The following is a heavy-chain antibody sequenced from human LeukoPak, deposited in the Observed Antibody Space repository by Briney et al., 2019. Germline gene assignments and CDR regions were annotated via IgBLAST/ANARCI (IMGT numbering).Heavy chain of an antibody. J-gene: IGHJ4*02. Sequence: ASVKVSCKASGYTFTGYYMHWVRQAPGQGLEWMGWINPNSGGTNYAQKFQGRVTMTRDTSISTAYMELSRLRSEDTAVYYCASSRGQGRDGYNHVYFDHWGQGTLVTVSS. CDR3: ASSRGQGRDGYNHVYFDH. D-gene: IGHD5-24*01. CDR1: GYTFTGYY. CDR2: INPNSGGT. V-gene: IGHV1-2*02.